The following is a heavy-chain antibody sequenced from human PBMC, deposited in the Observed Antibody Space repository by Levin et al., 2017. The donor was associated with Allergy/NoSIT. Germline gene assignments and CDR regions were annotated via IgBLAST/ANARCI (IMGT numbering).Heavy chain of an antibody. CDR1: GFTFSSYG. Sequence: GGSLRLSCAASGFTFSSYGMHWVRQAPGKGLEWVAVIWYDGSNKYYADSVKGRFTISRDNSKNTLYLQMNSLRAEDTAVYYCARDFGGYCISTSCSFFDLWGRGTLVTVSS. CDR3: ARDFGGYCISTSCSFFDL. J-gene: IGHJ2*01. V-gene: IGHV3-33*01. D-gene: IGHD2-2*01. CDR2: IWYDGSNK.